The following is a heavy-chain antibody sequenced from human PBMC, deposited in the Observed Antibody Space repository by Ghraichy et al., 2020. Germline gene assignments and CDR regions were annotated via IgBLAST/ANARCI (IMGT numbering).Heavy chain of an antibody. CDR3: GGYSYTYWFDP. CDR1: GFTFSSYG. D-gene: IGHD5-18*01. Sequence: GGSLRLSCAASGFTFSSYGMHWVRQAPGKGLEWVAVIWYDGSNKYYADSVKGRFTISRDNSKNTLYLQMNSLRAEDTAVYYCGGYSYTYWFDPWGQGTLVTVSS. CDR2: IWYDGSNK. J-gene: IGHJ5*02. V-gene: IGHV3-33*01.